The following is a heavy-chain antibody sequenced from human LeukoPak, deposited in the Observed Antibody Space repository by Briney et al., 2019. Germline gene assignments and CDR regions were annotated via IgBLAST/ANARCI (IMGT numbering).Heavy chain of an antibody. Sequence: GGCLRLSCAASGFRFSSYDIHWVRRAPGKGLEWVTFIESDGTKEYYADSVKGRFTISRDNSKNTVYVQMNTLRAEDTAVYYCAKEGSGWYYLDYWGQGTVVTVSS. CDR3: AKEGSGWYYLDY. V-gene: IGHV3-30*02. CDR1: GFRFSSYD. D-gene: IGHD6-19*01. CDR2: IESDGTKE. J-gene: IGHJ4*02.